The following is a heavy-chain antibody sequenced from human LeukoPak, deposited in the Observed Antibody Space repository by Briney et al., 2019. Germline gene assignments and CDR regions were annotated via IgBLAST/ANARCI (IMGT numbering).Heavy chain of an antibody. CDR3: ARGRGPAACGY. CDR1: GYPISSGYY. Sequence: SETLSLTCAVSGYPISSGYYWGWIRQPPGKGLEWIGSIYHSGSTYYNPSLKSRVTISVDTSKNQFSLKLSSVTAADTAVYYCARGRGPAACGYWGQGTLVTVSS. D-gene: IGHD2-2*01. J-gene: IGHJ4*02. CDR2: IYHSGST. V-gene: IGHV4-38-2*01.